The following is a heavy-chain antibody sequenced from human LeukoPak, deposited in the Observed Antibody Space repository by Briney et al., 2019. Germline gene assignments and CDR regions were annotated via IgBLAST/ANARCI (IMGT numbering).Heavy chain of an antibody. CDR2: IYSGGST. V-gene: IGHV3-53*01. CDR1: GFTVSSNY. Sequence: GGSLRLSCAASGFTVSSNYMSWVRQAPGKGLEWVSVIYSGGSTYYADSVKGRFTISRDNSKNTLYLQMNSLRAEDTAVYYCARGLGVQVGAKGVGAFDIWGQGTMVTVSS. J-gene: IGHJ3*02. D-gene: IGHD1-26*01. CDR3: ARGLGVQVGAKGVGAFDI.